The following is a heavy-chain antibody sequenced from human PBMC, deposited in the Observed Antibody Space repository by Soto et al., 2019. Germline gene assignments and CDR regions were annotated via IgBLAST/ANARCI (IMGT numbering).Heavy chain of an antibody. V-gene: IGHV3-11*01. J-gene: IGHJ4*02. CDR2: ISHDGFII. CDR1: GGSISSGDYY. D-gene: IGHD2-8*01. Sequence: LTCTVSGGSISSGDYYWSWIRQAPGKGPEWVSYISHDGFIIHYADSVKGRFTISRDNSRNTVDLHMSSLRAEDTAIYYCVSWVSAHFDYWGQGTPVTVSS. CDR3: VSWVSAHFDY.